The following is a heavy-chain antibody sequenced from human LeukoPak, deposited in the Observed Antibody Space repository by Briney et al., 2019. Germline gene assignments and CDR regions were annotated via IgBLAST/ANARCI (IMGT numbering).Heavy chain of an antibody. V-gene: IGHV3-21*01. CDR3: VRDRSPGYFDY. CDR2: ISSSHNNI. CDR1: GFTFSSYW. Sequence: GGSLRLSCAASGFTFSSYWMNWVRQAPGKGLDWVSSISSSHNNIYYADSVKGRFSISRDNAKNSLFLQMNSLRAEDTAVYYCVRDRSPGYFDYWGQGTLVTVSS. J-gene: IGHJ4*02. D-gene: IGHD3-10*01.